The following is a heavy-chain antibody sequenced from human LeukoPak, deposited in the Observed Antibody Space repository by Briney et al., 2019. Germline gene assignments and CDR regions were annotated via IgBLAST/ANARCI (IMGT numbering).Heavy chain of an antibody. V-gene: IGHV3-30*04. Sequence: GGSLRLSCAASGFTFSSYAMHWVRQAPGKGLEWVAVISYDGSNKYYADSVKGRFTISRDNSKNTLYLQMNSLRAEDTAVYYCARDSGSFDYWGQGTPVTVSS. D-gene: IGHD3-10*01. CDR3: ARDSGSFDY. CDR2: ISYDGSNK. CDR1: GFTFSSYA. J-gene: IGHJ4*02.